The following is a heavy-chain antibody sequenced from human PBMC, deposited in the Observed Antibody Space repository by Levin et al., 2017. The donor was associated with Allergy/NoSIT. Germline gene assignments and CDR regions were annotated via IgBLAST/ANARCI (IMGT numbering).Heavy chain of an antibody. J-gene: IGHJ4*02. CDR3: SKDPGLSGYDIPY. CDR2: INPNSGGT. D-gene: IGHD5-12*01. Sequence: GESLKISCKASGYTFTGYHIHWVRQAPGRGLEWMGWINPNSGGTNYAQKFQGRVTMTRDTSISTAYMELSRLSSDDTAVYYCSKDPGLSGYDIPYWGQGTLVTVSS. CDR1: GYTFTGYH. V-gene: IGHV1-2*02.